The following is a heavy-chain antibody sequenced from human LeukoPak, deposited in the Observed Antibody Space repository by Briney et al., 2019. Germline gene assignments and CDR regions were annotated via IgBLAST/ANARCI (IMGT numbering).Heavy chain of an antibody. CDR2: MSPNTGNT. CDR3: ARRWIAAAGTSRRYYYYYVDV. D-gene: IGHD6-13*01. J-gene: IGHJ6*03. V-gene: IGHV1-8*01. CDR1: GYTFTSYD. Sequence: ASVKVSCKASGYTFTSYDINWVRQATGQGLEWMGWMSPNTGNTGYAQRFQGRVTMTRNTSISTAYMELSSLRSEDTAVYYCARRWIAAAGTSRRYYYYYVDVWGKGTTVTISS.